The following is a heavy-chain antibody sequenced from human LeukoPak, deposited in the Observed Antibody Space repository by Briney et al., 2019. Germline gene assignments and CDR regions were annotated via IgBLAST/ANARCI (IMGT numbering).Heavy chain of an antibody. CDR3: ARDSDRYSSGWYVY. Sequence: ASVKVSCKASGYTFTSYGISWVRQAPGQGLEWMGWISAYNGNTNYAQKLQGRVTMTTDTSTSTAYMELRSLRSDDTAVYYCARDSDRYSSGWYVYWGQGTLVTVSS. V-gene: IGHV1-18*01. CDR2: ISAYNGNT. CDR1: GYTFTSYG. J-gene: IGHJ4*02. D-gene: IGHD6-19*01.